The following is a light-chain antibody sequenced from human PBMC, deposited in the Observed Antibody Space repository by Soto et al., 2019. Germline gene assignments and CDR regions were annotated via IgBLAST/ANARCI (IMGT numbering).Light chain of an antibody. CDR1: QSITTY. CDR2: AAS. J-gene: IGKJ1*01. CDR3: QQSYSTPWT. V-gene: IGKV1-39*01. Sequence: DIQMTQSPSSLSASVGDRVTITCRASQSITTYLNWYQQKPGKAPRLLIYAASNLQSGVPSRFSGSGSGTDFTLTISSLQPEDSATYYCQQSYSTPWTFGQGTKVEIK.